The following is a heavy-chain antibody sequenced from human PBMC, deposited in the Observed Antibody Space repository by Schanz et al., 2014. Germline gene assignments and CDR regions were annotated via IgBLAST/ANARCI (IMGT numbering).Heavy chain of an antibody. CDR2: ISHNTFYT. CDR1: GFTFTDYY. Sequence: QVQLVESGGGVVQPGGSLRLSCAASGFTFTDYYISWILQAPGMGLEWVSYISHNTFYTDYADSVKGRFTISRDNAKNSVYLQMNTLRAEDTAIYFCARDVYRSGRPFDLWGQGTLVTVSS. V-gene: IGHV3-11*06. D-gene: IGHD5-18*01. J-gene: IGHJ5*02. CDR3: ARDVYRSGRPFDL.